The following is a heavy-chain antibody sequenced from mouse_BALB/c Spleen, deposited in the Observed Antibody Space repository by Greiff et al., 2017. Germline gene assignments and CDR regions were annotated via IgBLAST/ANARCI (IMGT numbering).Heavy chain of an antibody. CDR3: ARDGERGDWYFDV. J-gene: IGHJ1*01. CDR1: GFTFSDYY. CDR2: ISDGGSYT. V-gene: IGHV5-4*02. Sequence: EVMLVESGGGLVKPGGSLKLSCAASGFTFSDYYMYWVRQTPEKRLEWVATISDGGSYTYYPDSVKGRFTISRDNAKNNLYLQMSSLKSEDTAMYYCARDGERGDWYFDVWGAGTTVTVSS.